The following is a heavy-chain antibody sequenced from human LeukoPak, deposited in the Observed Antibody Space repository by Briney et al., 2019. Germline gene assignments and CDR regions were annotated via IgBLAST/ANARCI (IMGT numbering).Heavy chain of an antibody. Sequence: SSETLSLTCAVYGGSFSGYYWSWIRQPPGKGLEWIGSIYHSGSTYYNPSLKSRVTISVDTSKNQFSLKLSSVTAADTAVYYCARGVFYWGQGTLVTVSS. CDR3: ARGVFY. D-gene: IGHD2-8*01. CDR1: GGSFSGYY. J-gene: IGHJ4*02. V-gene: IGHV4-34*01. CDR2: IYHSGST.